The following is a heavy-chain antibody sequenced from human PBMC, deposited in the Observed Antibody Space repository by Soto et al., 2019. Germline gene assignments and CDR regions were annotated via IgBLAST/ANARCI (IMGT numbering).Heavy chain of an antibody. V-gene: IGHV4-39*01. CDR1: GGSILSNSYY. D-gene: IGHD3-22*01. CDR3: ANAHPDSSGYYFGFVP. CDR2: IYYSGST. Sequence: PSDILSLTCTVSGGSILSNSYYWGWIRQPPGKGLEWIGSIYYSGSTYYNPSLKSRVTISVDTSKNQFSLKLSSVTAADTAVYYCANAHPDSSGYYFGFVPWGQG. J-gene: IGHJ5*02.